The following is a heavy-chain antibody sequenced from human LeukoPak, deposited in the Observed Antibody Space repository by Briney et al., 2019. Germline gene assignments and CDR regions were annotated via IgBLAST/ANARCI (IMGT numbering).Heavy chain of an antibody. Sequence: ASVKVSCKASGYTFSTYGINWVRQAPGQGLEWMGWSSGYNGNTNYAQKLQGRVTMTTDTSTNTAYMELRSLRSDDTAVYYCARGQYYYDSSGYWPFDYWGQGTLVTVSS. J-gene: IGHJ4*02. CDR1: GYTFSTYG. D-gene: IGHD3-22*01. CDR2: SSGYNGNT. CDR3: ARGQYYYDSSGYWPFDY. V-gene: IGHV1-18*01.